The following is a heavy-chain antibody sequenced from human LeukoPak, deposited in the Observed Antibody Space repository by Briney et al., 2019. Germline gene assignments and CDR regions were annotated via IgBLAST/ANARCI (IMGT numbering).Heavy chain of an antibody. Sequence: SETLSLTCTVSGGSVSSANYYWRWIRQPPGKGLEWIGYIFYSGSTSYNPSLQSRVTISVDSSKNQFSLNLSTVTAADTAVYYCVRDSGSYWGQGTLVTVSS. CDR3: VRDSGSY. CDR1: GGSVSSANYY. J-gene: IGHJ4*02. CDR2: IFYSGST. D-gene: IGHD1-26*01. V-gene: IGHV4-61*01.